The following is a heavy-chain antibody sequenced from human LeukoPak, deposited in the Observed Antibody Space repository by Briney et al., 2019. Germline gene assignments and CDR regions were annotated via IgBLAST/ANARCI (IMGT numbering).Heavy chain of an antibody. CDR1: GFTVSSNY. CDR2: INNNGGTT. Sequence: GGSLRLSCAASGFTVSSNYMSWVRQAPGKGLEYVSAINNNGGTTYYADSVKGRFTISRDNSKNTLFLQMSSLRAEDTAVYYCVKDTSPSPYYFDYWGQGTLVTVSS. V-gene: IGHV3-64D*06. J-gene: IGHJ4*02. CDR3: VKDTSPSPYYFDY. D-gene: IGHD3-16*01.